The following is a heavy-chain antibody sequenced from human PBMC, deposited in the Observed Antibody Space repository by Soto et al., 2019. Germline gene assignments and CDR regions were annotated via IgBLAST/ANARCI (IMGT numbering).Heavy chain of an antibody. D-gene: IGHD6-6*01. CDR2: IYYSGST. Sequence: SETLSLTCTVSGGSVSSGSYYGSWIRQPPGKGLEWIGYIYYSGSTNYNPSLKSRVTISVDTSKNQFSLKLSSVTAADTAVYYCARDVQLADWGQGTLVTVSS. J-gene: IGHJ4*02. CDR3: ARDVQLAD. CDR1: GGSVSSGSYY. V-gene: IGHV4-61*01.